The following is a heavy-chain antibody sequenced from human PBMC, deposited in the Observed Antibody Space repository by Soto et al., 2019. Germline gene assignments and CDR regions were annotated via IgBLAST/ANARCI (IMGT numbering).Heavy chain of an antibody. CDR2: VNPSGGHT. V-gene: IGHV1-46*01. J-gene: IGHJ4*02. Sequence: QVQLMQSGAEVKKPGASVKVSCKASGDTFTDYYIHWVRQAPGQGLEWMGTVNPSGGHTTYAQHFLGRVTRTRDTSTSKLYMELTSLTSDDTAVYYCARGGHVVVVTAALDYWGQGTLVTVSS. CDR3: ARGGHVVVVTAALDY. CDR1: GDTFTDYY. D-gene: IGHD2-21*02.